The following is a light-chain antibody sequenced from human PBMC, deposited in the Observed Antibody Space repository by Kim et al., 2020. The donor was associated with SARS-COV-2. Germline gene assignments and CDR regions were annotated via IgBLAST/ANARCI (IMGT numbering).Light chain of an antibody. V-gene: IGKV3-20*01. CDR1: QSVASSY. CDR2: GAS. J-gene: IGKJ1*01. CDR3: QQYQTSPRT. Sequence: PGETAPLSCRASQSVASSYLAWYQQKLGQPPRVVIYGASTRATGISDRFSGRGSAATDFTLTISRLEPEDSAVYFCQQYQTSPRTFGQGTKVDIK.